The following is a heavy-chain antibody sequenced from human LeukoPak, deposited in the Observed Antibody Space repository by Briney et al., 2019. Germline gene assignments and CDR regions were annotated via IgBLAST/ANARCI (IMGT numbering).Heavy chain of an antibody. V-gene: IGHV3-69-1*01. CDR3: ARDRSYVGFDY. Sequence: NPGGSLRLSCAASGFTFTDYTINWVRQAPGKGLEWVSSISTSGNIYYAHSVQGRFPVSRDNAKNSVYLQTNSLRAEDTAVYYCARDRSYVGFDYWAQGPLVPVSS. CDR2: ISTSGNI. D-gene: IGHD4-23*01. CDR1: GFTFTDYT. J-gene: IGHJ4*02.